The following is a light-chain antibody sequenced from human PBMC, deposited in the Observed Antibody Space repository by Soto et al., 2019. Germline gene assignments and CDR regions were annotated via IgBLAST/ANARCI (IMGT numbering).Light chain of an antibody. CDR3: QQSSRTPWT. J-gene: IGKJ1*01. CDR1: QSISNY. V-gene: IGKV1-39*01. CDR2: TAS. Sequence: DLQMAKSPSCLAVSVGDRFAITCRASQSISNYLNWYQQKPGKAPKLLIYTASTLQSGVPSRFSGSGSGPDFTLTISSLQPEDFATYFCQQSSRTPWTFGPGTKVDIK.